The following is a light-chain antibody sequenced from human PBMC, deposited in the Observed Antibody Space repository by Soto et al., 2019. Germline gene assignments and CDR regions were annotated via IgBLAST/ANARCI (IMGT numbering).Light chain of an antibody. V-gene: IGKV3-20*01. J-gene: IGKJ3*01. CDR2: GAS. Sequence: EIVLTQSPGALSVSPGESATLSCRISQSVSSVYVAWYQQKSGQAPRLLLFGASTRATGIPDRFTGSGSGTDFTLTIKTVEPEDFAVYYCQHFGASQFTFGPGT. CDR3: QHFGASQFT. CDR1: QSVSSVY.